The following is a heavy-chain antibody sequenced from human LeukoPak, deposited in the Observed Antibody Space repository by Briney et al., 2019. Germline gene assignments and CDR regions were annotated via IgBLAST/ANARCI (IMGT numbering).Heavy chain of an antibody. CDR2: IIPIFGTA. V-gene: IGHV1-69*01. CDR3: ASAIVGATLSESEFDY. CDR1: GGTFSSYA. J-gene: IGHJ4*02. D-gene: IGHD1-26*01. Sequence: ASVEVSCKGSGGTFSSYAISWVRQAPGQGLEGMGGIIPIFGTANYAKKFQGRVTITADESTSTAYMELSSLGSEDTAVYYCASAIVGATLSESEFDYWGQGTLVTVSS.